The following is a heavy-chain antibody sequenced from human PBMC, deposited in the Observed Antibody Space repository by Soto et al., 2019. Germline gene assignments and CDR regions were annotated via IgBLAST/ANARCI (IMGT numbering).Heavy chain of an antibody. V-gene: IGHV1-3*01. CDR3: AREYQLLRGEYYGMDV. D-gene: IGHD2-2*01. Sequence: GASVKVSCKASGYTFTSYAMHWVRQAPGQRLEWMGWINAGNGNTKYSQKFQGRVTITRDTSASTAYMELSSLRAEDTAVYYCAREYQLLRGEYYGMDVWGQGTTVTVSS. CDR1: GYTFTSYA. J-gene: IGHJ6*02. CDR2: INAGNGNT.